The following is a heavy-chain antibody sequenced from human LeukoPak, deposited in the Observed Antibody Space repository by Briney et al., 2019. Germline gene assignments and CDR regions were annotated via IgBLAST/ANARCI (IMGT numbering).Heavy chain of an antibody. D-gene: IGHD3-10*01. J-gene: IGHJ4*02. CDR3: ATVASGSLQD. V-gene: IGHV3-23*01. CDR1: GFTFSSYV. CDR2: ITSSGDST. Sequence: PGGSLRLSCAASGFTFSSYVMCWVRQAPGQGLEWVSAITSSGDSTYYADSVKGRFTISRDNSKNTLYLQMSSLRAEDTAVYYCATVASGSLQDWGQGTLVTVSS.